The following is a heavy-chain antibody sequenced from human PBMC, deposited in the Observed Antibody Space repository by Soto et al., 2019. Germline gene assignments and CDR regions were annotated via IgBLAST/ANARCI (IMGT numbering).Heavy chain of an antibody. CDR2: ISGGGVNK. V-gene: IGHV3-23*01. Sequence: GGSLRLSCAASGFTFSSYWISWVRQAPGKGLEWVSNISGGGVNKYYADSVRGRFTISRDNSENTLYLLMNSLRTEDTAVYYCATSPSNIVATTDYRGQRTPVTVSS. CDR3: ATSPSNIVATTDY. CDR1: GFTFSSYW. J-gene: IGHJ4*02. D-gene: IGHD5-12*01.